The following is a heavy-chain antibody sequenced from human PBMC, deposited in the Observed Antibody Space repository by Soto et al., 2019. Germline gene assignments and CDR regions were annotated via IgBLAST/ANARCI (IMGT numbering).Heavy chain of an antibody. J-gene: IGHJ4*02. CDR3: VNGEYY. CDR2: INRDFKT. V-gene: IGHV3-48*01. D-gene: IGHD4-17*01. CDR1: GFTFSKHV. Sequence: EEQLVESGGGSVQPGGSLRLSCAASGFTFSKHVMNWVRQAPGRGLEWVSSINRDFKTYQSDSVKGRFTISRDNSKDSLLLQINSLRADDTAVYYCVNGEYYVGQGTLVTVSS.